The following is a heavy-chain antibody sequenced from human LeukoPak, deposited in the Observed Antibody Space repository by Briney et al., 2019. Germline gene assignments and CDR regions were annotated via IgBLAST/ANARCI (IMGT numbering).Heavy chain of an antibody. Sequence: GGSLRLSCAASGFTFSGYVMNWVRQAPGKGLEWVSTISGSGGSTYYADSVKGRFAISRDSSKNTLYLQMSSPRAEDTAVYYCTTDSTTSVAGIFDSWGQGTLVTVSS. CDR1: GFTFSGYV. CDR3: TTDSTTSVAGIFDS. V-gene: IGHV3-23*01. J-gene: IGHJ4*02. CDR2: ISGSGGST. D-gene: IGHD6-19*01.